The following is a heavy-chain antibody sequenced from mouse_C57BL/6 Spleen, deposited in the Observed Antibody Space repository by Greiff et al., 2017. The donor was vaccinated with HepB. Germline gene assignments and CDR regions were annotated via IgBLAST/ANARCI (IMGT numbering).Heavy chain of an antibody. Sequence: VQLQQSGPELVRPGVSVKISCKGSGYTFTDYAMHWVKQSHAKSLEWIGVISTYYGDASYNQKFKDKATMTVDKSSSTAYMELARLTSEDSAVYYCARSHPPINDYGSSLRFAYWGQGTLVTVSA. CDR3: ARSHPPINDYGSSLRFAY. D-gene: IGHD1-1*01. CDR2: ISTYYGDA. CDR1: GYTFTDYA. J-gene: IGHJ3*01. V-gene: IGHV1-67*01.